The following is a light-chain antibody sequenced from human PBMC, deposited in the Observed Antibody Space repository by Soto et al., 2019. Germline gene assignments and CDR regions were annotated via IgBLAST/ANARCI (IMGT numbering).Light chain of an antibody. CDR1: QDIKNY. V-gene: IGKV1-39*01. Sequence: DIQMTQSPSSLSASVVDRVNLTCQASQDIKNYLNWYQQKAGLAPKLLIYAASSLQSGVPSRFSGSGSGTDFTLTISSLQPEDFATYYCQQTYSTPPTFGQGTKVDIK. J-gene: IGKJ1*01. CDR3: QQTYSTPPT. CDR2: AAS.